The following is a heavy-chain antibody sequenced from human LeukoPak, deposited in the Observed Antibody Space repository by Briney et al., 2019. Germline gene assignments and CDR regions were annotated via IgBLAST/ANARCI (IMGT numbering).Heavy chain of an antibody. CDR2: ISYDGSNK. J-gene: IGHJ6*02. CDR1: GFTFSSYA. CDR3: AGQGRYYYGMDV. Sequence: PGGSLRLSCAASGFTFSSYAMHWVRQAPGKGLEWVAVISYDGSNKYYADSVKGRFTISRDNSKNTLYLQMNSLRAEDTAVYYCAGQGRYYYGMDVWGQGTTVTVSS. V-gene: IGHV3-30-3*01.